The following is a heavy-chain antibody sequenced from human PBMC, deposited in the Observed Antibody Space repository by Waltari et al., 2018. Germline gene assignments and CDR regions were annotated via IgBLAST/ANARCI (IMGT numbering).Heavy chain of an antibody. D-gene: IGHD3-3*01. CDR2: INHSGST. V-gene: IGHV4-34*01. CDR3: ARGRPHRITIFGVAGGWFDP. J-gene: IGHJ5*02. Sequence: QVQLQQWGAGLLKPSETLSLTCAVYGGSFSGYYWSWIRQPPGKGLEWIGEINHSGSTNDNPSLKSRVTISVDTSKNQFSLKLSSVTAADAAVYYCARGRPHRITIFGVAGGWFDPWGQGTLVTVSS. CDR1: GGSFSGYY.